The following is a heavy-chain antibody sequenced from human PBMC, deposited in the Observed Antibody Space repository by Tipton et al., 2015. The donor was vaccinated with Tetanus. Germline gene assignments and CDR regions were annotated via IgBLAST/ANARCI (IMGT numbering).Heavy chain of an antibody. V-gene: IGHV4-59*01. CDR2: IFYSGRT. CDR1: GDSMTDFY. CDR3: ARAANNSRRRGYDL. J-gene: IGHJ3*01. D-gene: IGHD2/OR15-2a*01. Sequence: TLSLTCNVSGDSMTDFYWSWIRQPPGKGLEWIAYIFYSGRTQYNPSLKSRVTISVDTAKNQFSLQLNSVTAADTAIYYCARAANNSRRRGYDLWGQGATVIVSS.